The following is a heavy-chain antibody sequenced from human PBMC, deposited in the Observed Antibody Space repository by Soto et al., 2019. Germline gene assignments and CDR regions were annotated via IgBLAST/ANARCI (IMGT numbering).Heavy chain of an antibody. J-gene: IGHJ4*02. D-gene: IGHD3-3*01. Sequence: ASVKVSCKASGYSFTSYGISWVRQAPGQGLEWMGWISGYNSDTKYDQKFQGRVTMTTDTSTSTVYMELRTLRSDDTAVYYCARGGWRQIDYWGQGTLVTVSS. V-gene: IGHV1-18*01. CDR1: GYSFTSYG. CDR3: ARGGWRQIDY. CDR2: ISGYNSDT.